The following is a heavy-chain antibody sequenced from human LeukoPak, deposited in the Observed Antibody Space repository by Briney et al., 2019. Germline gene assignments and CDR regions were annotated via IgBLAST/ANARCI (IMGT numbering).Heavy chain of an antibody. D-gene: IGHD3-10*01. Sequence: SETLSLTCAVYGGSFSGYYWSWIRQPPGKGLEWIGEINHSGSTNYNPSLKSRVTISVDTSKNQFSLKLSSVTAAGTAVYYCARRGRGLLWFGELSSYYFDYWGQGTLVTVSS. J-gene: IGHJ4*02. CDR2: INHSGST. V-gene: IGHV4-34*01. CDR1: GGSFSGYY. CDR3: ARRGRGLLWFGELSSYYFDY.